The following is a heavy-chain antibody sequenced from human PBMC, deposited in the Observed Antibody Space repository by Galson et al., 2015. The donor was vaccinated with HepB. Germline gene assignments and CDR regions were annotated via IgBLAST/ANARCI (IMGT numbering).Heavy chain of an antibody. CDR1: GDSVSSNSAA. J-gene: IGHJ4*02. CDR2: TYYRSKWYN. D-gene: IGHD5-18*01. V-gene: IGHV6-1*01. CDR3: ARVRRSRGPTWIQLWAHFDY. Sequence: CAISGDSVSSNSAAWNWIRQSPSRGLEWLGRTYYRSKWYNDYAVSVKGRITINPDTSKNQFSLQLNSVTPEDTAVYYCARVRRSRGPTWIQLWAHFDYWGQGTLVTVSS.